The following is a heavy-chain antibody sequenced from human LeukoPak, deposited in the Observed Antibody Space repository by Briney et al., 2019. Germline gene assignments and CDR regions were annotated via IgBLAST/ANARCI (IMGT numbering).Heavy chain of an antibody. CDR1: RFIFSKYG. Sequence: GGSLRLSCTGSRFIFSKYGLNWVRQAPGKGLKWVSSITRSGSNIDYADSVRGRFTTSRDNAKNSLFLHMNSLRVEDTAVYYCARLTIYDDTDYWGQGTLVTVSS. CDR3: ARLTIYDDTDY. J-gene: IGHJ4*02. V-gene: IGHV3-48*03. CDR2: ITRSGSNI. D-gene: IGHD3-3*01.